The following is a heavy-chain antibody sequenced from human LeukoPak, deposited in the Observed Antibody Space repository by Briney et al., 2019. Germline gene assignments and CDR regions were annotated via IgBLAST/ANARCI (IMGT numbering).Heavy chain of an antibody. J-gene: IGHJ4*02. D-gene: IGHD1-26*01. CDR3: AKPGGGSYQLGVDY. Sequence: GGSLRLSCAASGFTFSSYGMHWVRQAPGKGLEWVAFIRYDGSNKYYADSVKGRFTISRDNSKNTLYLQMNSQRAEDTAVYYCAKPGGGSYQLGVDYWGQGTLVTVSS. V-gene: IGHV3-30*02. CDR1: GFTFSSYG. CDR2: IRYDGSNK.